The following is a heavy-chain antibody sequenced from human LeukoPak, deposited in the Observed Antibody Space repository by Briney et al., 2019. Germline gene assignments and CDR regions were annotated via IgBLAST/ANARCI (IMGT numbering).Heavy chain of an antibody. CDR3: VRDGEGVAISVNFWFDP. CDR2: MNPINGNT. Sequence: GASVKVSCKASGFTLTNYDINWVRQAPGQGLEWMGWMNPINGNTGYARKFQGRVTMTRDISISTAYMELRSLTSEDTAIYYCVRDGEGVAISVNFWFDPWGQGTLVTVSS. J-gene: IGHJ5*02. CDR1: GFTLTNYD. D-gene: IGHD3-10*01. V-gene: IGHV1-8*01.